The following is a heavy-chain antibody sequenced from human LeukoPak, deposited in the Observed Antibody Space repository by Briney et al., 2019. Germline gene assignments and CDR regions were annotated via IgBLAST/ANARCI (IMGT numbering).Heavy chain of an antibody. CDR1: GFTFSSYA. CDR2: ISYDGSNK. D-gene: IGHD3-3*01. Sequence: PGRSLRLSCAASGFTFSSYAMHWVRQAPGKGLERVAVISYDGSNKYYADSVKGRFTISRDNSKNTLYLQMNSLRAEDTAVYYCASEALITIFGVVIHPYYFDYWGRGTLVTVSS. J-gene: IGHJ4*02. CDR3: ASEALITIFGVVIHPYYFDY. V-gene: IGHV3-30-3*01.